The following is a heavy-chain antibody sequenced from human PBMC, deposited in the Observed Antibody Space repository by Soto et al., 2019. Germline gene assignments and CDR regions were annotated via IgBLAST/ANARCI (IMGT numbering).Heavy chain of an antibody. V-gene: IGHV4-59*08. CDR2: IYYSGST. D-gene: IGHD6-19*01. CDR1: GGSISSYY. J-gene: IGHJ4*02. CDR3: AVIPSSGWYYFDY. Sequence: SETLSLTCTVSGGSISSYYWSWIQQPPGKGLEWIGYIYYSGSTNYNPSLKSRATISVDTSKNQFSLKLSSVTAADTAVYYCAVIPSSGWYYFDYWGQGTLVTVSS.